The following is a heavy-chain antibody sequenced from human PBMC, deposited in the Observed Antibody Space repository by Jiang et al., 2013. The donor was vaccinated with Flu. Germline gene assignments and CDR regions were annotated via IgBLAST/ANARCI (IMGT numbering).Heavy chain of an antibody. CDR1: GVTFSTST. CDR3: AKLAPCGGSCYYFDY. V-gene: IGHV1-69*16. CDR2: IIPVLPTP. D-gene: IGHD2-15*01. J-gene: IGHJ4*02. Sequence: GREVKQSGSSVKVSCKASGVTFSTSTFTWVRQAPGQGLEWMGGIIPVLPTPNYAHKFQGRVTITADESTNTAYMELSSLRSDDTAVYYCAKLAPCGGSCYYFDYWGQGTLVTVSS.